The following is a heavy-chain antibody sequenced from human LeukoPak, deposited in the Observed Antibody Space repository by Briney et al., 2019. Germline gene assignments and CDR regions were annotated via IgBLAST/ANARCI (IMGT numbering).Heavy chain of an antibody. V-gene: IGHV3-43*02. D-gene: IGHD2-15*01. J-gene: IGHJ5*02. CDR3: AKAGYCSGGGCYNWFDP. CDR1: GFTFDDYA. Sequence: GGSLRLSCAASGFTFDDYAMHWVRQAPGKGLEWVSLISGDGGSTYYADSVKGRFTISRDNSKNSLYLQMNSLRTEDTALYYCAKAGYCSGGGCYNWFDPWGQGTLVTVSS. CDR2: ISGDGGST.